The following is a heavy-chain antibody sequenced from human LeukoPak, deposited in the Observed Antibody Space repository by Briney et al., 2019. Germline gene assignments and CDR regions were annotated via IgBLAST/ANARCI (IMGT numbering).Heavy chain of an antibody. V-gene: IGHV1-2*02. CDR3: AILTAVPGTSYYGMDV. CDR2: NNPNRGGT. D-gene: IGHD6-19*01. CDR1: GYTFTGYF. J-gene: IGHJ6*02. Sequence: GASVKVSCKASGYTFTGYFMHWVRQAPGQGLEWMGWNNPNRGGTNYAQKFQGRVTMTRDTSISTAYMELSRLRSDDTAVYYCAILTAVPGTSYYGMDVWGQGTTVTVSS.